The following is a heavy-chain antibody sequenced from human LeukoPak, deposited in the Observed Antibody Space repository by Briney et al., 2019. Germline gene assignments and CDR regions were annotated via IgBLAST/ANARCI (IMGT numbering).Heavy chain of an antibody. CDR1: GXTFSSYS. V-gene: IGHV3-21*01. J-gene: IGHJ4*02. D-gene: IGHD2-21*02. Sequence: SGGSLRLSCAASGXTFSSYSMNWVRQAPGKGLEWVSSISSSSSYIYYADSVKGRFTISRDNAKNSLYLQMNSLRAEDTAVYYCARETYCGGDCYVQYYFDYWGQGTLVTVSS. CDR2: ISSSSSYI. CDR3: ARETYCGGDCYVQYYFDY.